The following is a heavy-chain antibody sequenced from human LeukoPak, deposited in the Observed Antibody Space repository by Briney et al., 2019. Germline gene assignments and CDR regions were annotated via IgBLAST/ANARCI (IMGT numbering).Heavy chain of an antibody. V-gene: IGHV3-15*01. J-gene: IGHJ4*02. CDR1: GFTFSNAW. D-gene: IGHD3-16*02. CDR3: TTASYVWGSYRQLDY. Sequence: GGSLRLSCAASGFTFSNAWMSWVRQAPGKGLEWVGRIKSKTDGGTTDYAAPVKGRYTISRDDSKNTLYLQMNSLKTEDTAVYYCTTASYVWGSYRQLDYWGQGTLVTVSS. CDR2: IKSKTDGGTT.